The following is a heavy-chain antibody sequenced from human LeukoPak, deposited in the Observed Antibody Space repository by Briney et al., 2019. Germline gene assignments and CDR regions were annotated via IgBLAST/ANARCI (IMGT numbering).Heavy chain of an antibody. D-gene: IGHD3-9*01. V-gene: IGHV3-23*01. CDR3: AKRGYDILTGYYGQNYFDY. Sequence: GGSLRLSFAASGFTFSSYARNGVRRAPGKGLEWVSRISGSGDSKYSADSVKGRFTISRDNSKTTLYLQMDGLRAEDTAVYYCAKRGYDILTGYYGQNYFDYWGQGTLVTVSS. J-gene: IGHJ4*02. CDR2: ISGSGDSK. CDR1: GFTFSSYA.